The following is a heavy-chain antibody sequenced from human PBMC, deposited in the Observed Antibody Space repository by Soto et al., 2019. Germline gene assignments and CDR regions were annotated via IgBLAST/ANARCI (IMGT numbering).Heavy chain of an antibody. J-gene: IGHJ6*02. D-gene: IGHD7-27*01. V-gene: IGHV2-5*02. CDR1: GFSLSTSGVG. CDR3: ARIWGPVANWGSSPYYYYGMDV. CDR2: IYWDDDK. Sequence: SGPTLVNPTQTLTLTCTFSGFSLSTSGVGVGWIRQPPGKALEWLALIYWDDDKRYSPSLKSRLTITKDTSKNQVVLTMTNMDPVDTATYYCARIWGPVANWGSSPYYYYGMDVWGQGTTVTVSS.